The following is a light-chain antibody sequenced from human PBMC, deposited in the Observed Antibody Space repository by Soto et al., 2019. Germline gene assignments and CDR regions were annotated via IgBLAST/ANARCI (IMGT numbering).Light chain of an antibody. CDR2: AAS. J-gene: IGKJ2*01. CDR1: QSISSW. V-gene: IGKV1-5*03. CDR3: QQYNDSFPYT. Sequence: DIQMTQSPSTLSASVGDRVTITCRASQSISSWLAWYQQKPGTAPKLLIYAASTLESGVPSRFSDSRSGTEFTLTVSSLQPDDFATYYCQQYNDSFPYTFGQGTKLEIK.